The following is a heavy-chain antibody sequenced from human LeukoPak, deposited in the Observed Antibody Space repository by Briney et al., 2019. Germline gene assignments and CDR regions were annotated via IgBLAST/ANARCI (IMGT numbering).Heavy chain of an antibody. V-gene: IGHV1-69*06. CDR1: GGTFSSYA. D-gene: IGHD5-24*01. CDR2: IIPIFGTA. Sequence: ASVKVSCKASGGTFSSYAISWVRQAPGQGLEWMGGIIPIFGTANYAQKFQGRVTTTADKSTSTAYMELSSLRSEDTAVYYCARDSPVHVEMATIGAFDIWGQGTMVTVSS. CDR3: ARDSPVHVEMATIGAFDI. J-gene: IGHJ3*02.